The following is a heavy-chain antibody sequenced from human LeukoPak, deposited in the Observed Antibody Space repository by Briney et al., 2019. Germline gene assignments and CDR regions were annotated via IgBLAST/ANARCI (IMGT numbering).Heavy chain of an antibody. CDR1: GYSFTSYW. Sequence: GESLKISCKGSGYSFTSYWIGWVRQMPGKGLEWMGIIYPGDSDTRYSPSFQGQVTISADKSISTAYLQWSSLKASDTAMYYCARQYYDFWSGYYSSPKGWFDPWGQGTLVTVSS. V-gene: IGHV5-51*01. CDR2: IYPGDSDT. J-gene: IGHJ5*02. CDR3: ARQYYDFWSGYYSSPKGWFDP. D-gene: IGHD3-3*01.